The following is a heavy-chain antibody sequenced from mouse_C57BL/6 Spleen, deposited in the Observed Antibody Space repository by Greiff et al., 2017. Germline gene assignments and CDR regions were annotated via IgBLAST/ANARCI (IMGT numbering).Heavy chain of an antibody. Sequence: VQLQESGPELVKPGASVKISCKASGYAFSSSWMNWVKQRPGKGLEWIGRIYPGDGDTNYNGKFKGKATLTADKSSSTAYMQLSSLTSEDSAVYFCASHYYGSSYGYAMDYWGQGTSVTVSS. J-gene: IGHJ4*01. CDR3: ASHYYGSSYGYAMDY. V-gene: IGHV1-82*01. CDR2: IYPGDGDT. D-gene: IGHD1-1*01. CDR1: GYAFSSSW.